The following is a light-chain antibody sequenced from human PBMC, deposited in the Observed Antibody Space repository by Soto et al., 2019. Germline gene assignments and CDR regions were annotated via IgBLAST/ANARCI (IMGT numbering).Light chain of an antibody. CDR1: QSVSRSY. CDR2: GAS. J-gene: IGKJ3*01. V-gene: IGKV3-20*01. Sequence: EIVLTQSPGTLSLSPGERGTLSCRASQSVSRSYLAWYQQKPGQAPRLLIYGASSRATGIPDRFSGSGSGTDFTLTISRLEPEDFAVYYCQQYGSSPITFGPGTKVDIK. CDR3: QQYGSSPIT.